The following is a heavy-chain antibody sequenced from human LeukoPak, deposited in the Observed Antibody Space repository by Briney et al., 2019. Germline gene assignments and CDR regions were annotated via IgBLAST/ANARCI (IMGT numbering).Heavy chain of an antibody. D-gene: IGHD4-11*01. J-gene: IGHJ4*02. CDR2: IYPEDSDT. CDR3: SRPSLTVTADVDY. Sequence: GEPRKISCQGSGYSFTSYWNGLVRQMPGKGLGWIGIIYPEDSDTRYSPAFQGQVTISHEKSISPAYLQCSRLKAWGTALYYRSRPSLTVTADVDYWGQRTLVTVSS. CDR1: GYSFTSYW. V-gene: IGHV5-51*01.